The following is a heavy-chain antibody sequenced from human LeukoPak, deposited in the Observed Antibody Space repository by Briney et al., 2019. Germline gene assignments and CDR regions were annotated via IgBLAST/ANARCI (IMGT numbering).Heavy chain of an antibody. D-gene: IGHD3-22*01. CDR3: ARGTRYSSGYPDY. Sequence: PSETLSLTCTVSGYSISSGYYWGWIRQPPGKGLEWIGSIYHSGSTYYNPSLKSRVTISVDTSKNQFSLKLSSVTAADTAVYYCARGTRYSSGYPDYWGQGTLVTVSS. CDR1: GYSISSGYY. J-gene: IGHJ4*02. V-gene: IGHV4-38-2*02. CDR2: IYHSGST.